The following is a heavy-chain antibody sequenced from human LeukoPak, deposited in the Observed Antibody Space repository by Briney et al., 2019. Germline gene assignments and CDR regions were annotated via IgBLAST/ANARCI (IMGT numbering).Heavy chain of an antibody. D-gene: IGHD3-10*01. Sequence: SETLSLTCTVSRGSTSTYYWSWIRQPAGKGLEWIGRIYPSGNTNFNPSLMSRVTISVDTSKNQFSLKLTSVTAADTAVYYCARGSWQVAEEVYWGQGALVTVSS. V-gene: IGHV4-4*07. CDR2: IYPSGNT. J-gene: IGHJ4*02. CDR3: ARGSWQVAEEVY. CDR1: RGSTSTYY.